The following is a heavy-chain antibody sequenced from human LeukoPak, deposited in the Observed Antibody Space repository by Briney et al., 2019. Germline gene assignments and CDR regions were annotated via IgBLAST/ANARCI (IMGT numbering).Heavy chain of an antibody. D-gene: IGHD2-2*01. V-gene: IGHV4-59*01. CDR2: IYYSGST. CDR1: GGSISSYY. CDR3: ARVVYCSSTSCYGNWFDP. J-gene: IGHJ5*02. Sequence: SETLSLTCTVSGGSISSYYWSWIRQPPGKGLEWIRYIYYSGSTNYNPSLKSRVTISVDTSKNQFSLKLSSVTAADTAVYYCARVVYCSSTSCYGNWFDPWGQGTLVTASS.